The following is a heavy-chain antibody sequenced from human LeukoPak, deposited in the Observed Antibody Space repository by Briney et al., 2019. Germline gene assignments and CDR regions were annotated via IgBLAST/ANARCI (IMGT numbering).Heavy chain of an antibody. V-gene: IGHV1-69*01. CDR2: ITPIFGTA. J-gene: IGHJ6*02. CDR3: AGRPRVSGYYYYGMDV. D-gene: IGHD3-10*01. Sequence: GSTVKVSCKASGGTFSSYAISWVRQAPGQGLEWMGGITPIFGTANYAQKFQGRVTITADESTSTAYMELSSLRSEDTAVYYCAGRPRVSGYYYYGMDVWGQGTTVTVSS. CDR1: GGTFSSYA.